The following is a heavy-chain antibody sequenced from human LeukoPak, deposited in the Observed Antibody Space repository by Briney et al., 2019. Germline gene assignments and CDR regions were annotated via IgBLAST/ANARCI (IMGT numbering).Heavy chain of an antibody. CDR2: IYWDDDK. Sequence: SGPTLVKPTQTLTLTCTFSGLSLSTSGVGVGWIRQPPGKALEWLALIYWDDDKRYSPSLKSRLTITKDTSKNQVVLTMTNMDPVDTAAYYCAHSRYSSSWYSQPFDYWGQGTLVTVSS. V-gene: IGHV2-5*02. CDR1: GLSLSTSGVG. CDR3: AHSRYSSSWYSQPFDY. D-gene: IGHD6-13*01. J-gene: IGHJ4*02.